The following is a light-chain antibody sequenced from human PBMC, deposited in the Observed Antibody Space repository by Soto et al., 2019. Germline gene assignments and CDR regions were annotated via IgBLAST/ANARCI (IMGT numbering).Light chain of an antibody. CDR2: AAS. CDR1: QGISSY. Sequence: DIQLTQSPSFLSASVGDRVTITCRASQGISSYLAWYQQEPGKAPKVLIYAASILQRGVPSRFSGSGSGTEFTLTISNLQPEDFATYYCQQLNTYPLTFGGGTKVDIK. CDR3: QQLNTYPLT. J-gene: IGKJ4*01. V-gene: IGKV1-9*01.